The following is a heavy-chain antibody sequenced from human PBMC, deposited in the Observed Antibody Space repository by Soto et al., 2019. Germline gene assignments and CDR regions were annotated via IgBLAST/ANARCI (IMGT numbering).Heavy chain of an antibody. CDR1: GYTLTNYG. J-gene: IGHJ4*02. D-gene: IGHD1-26*01. V-gene: IGHV1-18*01. CDR2: ISAYNGNT. Sequence: ASVKVSCKASGYTLTNYGMSWVRQAPGQRLEWMGWISAYNGNTNYAQKLQGRVTITTDTSTSTGYMELRSLRSDDTAVYYCARCVSYRGSYLLFHFWGQGTPVTVSS. CDR3: ARCVSYRGSYLLFHF.